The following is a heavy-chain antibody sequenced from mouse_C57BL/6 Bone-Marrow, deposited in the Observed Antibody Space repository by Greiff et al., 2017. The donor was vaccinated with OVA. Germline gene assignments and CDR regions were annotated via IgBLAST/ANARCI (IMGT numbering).Heavy chain of an antibody. V-gene: IGHV5-16*01. D-gene: IGHD1-1*01. CDR2: INYDGSST. Sequence: EVQGVQSEAGLVQPGSSMKLSCTASGFTFSDSYMAWVRQVPEKGLEWVANINYDGSSTYYLHSLKSRFIISRDNAKNIQYLQMSSLKSEDTATYDCARVPYGSSLYYYAMDYWGQGTSVTVSS. J-gene: IGHJ4*01. CDR1: GFTFSDSY. CDR3: ARVPYGSSLYYYAMDY.